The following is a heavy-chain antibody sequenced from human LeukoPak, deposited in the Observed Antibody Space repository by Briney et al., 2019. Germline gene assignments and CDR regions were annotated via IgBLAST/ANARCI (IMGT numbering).Heavy chain of an antibody. CDR1: GFTFSSYA. D-gene: IGHD3-10*01. V-gene: IGHV3-23*01. CDR2: ISGSGDSA. Sequence: PGGSLRLSCAASGFTFSSYAMSWVRQAPGKGLEWVSAISGSGDSAYHADSVKGRFTISRDNSKNTLYLQMNSLRAEDTAVYYCAKDLDPIVRGVIPYWGQGTLVTVSS. CDR3: AKDLDPIVRGVIPY. J-gene: IGHJ4*02.